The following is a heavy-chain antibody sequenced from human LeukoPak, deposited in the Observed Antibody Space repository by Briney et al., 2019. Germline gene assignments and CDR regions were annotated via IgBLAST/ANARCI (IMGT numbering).Heavy chain of an antibody. CDR3: ARGLGYSSSASSSGDY. J-gene: IGHJ4*02. CDR2: ISHSGST. V-gene: IGHV4-39*07. Sequence: SETLSLTCTVSGGSISSSSYYWGWIRQPPGKGLEWIGEISHSGSTNYNPSLKSRVTISVDTSKNQFSLKLSSVTAADTAVYYCARGLGYSSSASSSGDYWGQGTLVTVSS. CDR1: GGSISSSSYY. D-gene: IGHD6-13*01.